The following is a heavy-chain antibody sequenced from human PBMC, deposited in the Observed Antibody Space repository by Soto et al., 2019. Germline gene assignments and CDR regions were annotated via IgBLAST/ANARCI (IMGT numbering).Heavy chain of an antibody. J-gene: IGHJ5*02. CDR1: GGSISSSSYY. CDR2: IYYSGST. D-gene: IGHD1-1*01. Sequence: QLQLQESGPGLVKPSETLSLTCTVSGGSISSSSYYWGWIRQPPGKGLEWIGSIYYSGSTYYNPSLKSRVTISVDTSKNQFSLKLSSVTAADTAVYYCARLPHWKWFDPWGQGTLVTVSS. V-gene: IGHV4-39*01. CDR3: ARLPHWKWFDP.